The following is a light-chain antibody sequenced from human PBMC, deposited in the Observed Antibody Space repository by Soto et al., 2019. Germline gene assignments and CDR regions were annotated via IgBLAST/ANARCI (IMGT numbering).Light chain of an antibody. CDR1: QNVRNY. CDR3: QQRSSWPLT. V-gene: IGKV3-11*01. J-gene: IGKJ4*01. Sequence: EIVLTQSPATLSLSPGERATLSCRASQNVRNYLIWYQQKPGLAPRLLIYDTSTRATGIPARFCGSGSGTDYTLTISSLEPEDFAVYYCQQRSSWPLTFGGGTKVEIK. CDR2: DTS.